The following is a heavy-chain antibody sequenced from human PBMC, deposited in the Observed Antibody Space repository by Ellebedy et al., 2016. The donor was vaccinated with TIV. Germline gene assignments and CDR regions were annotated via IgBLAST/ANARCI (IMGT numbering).Heavy chain of an antibody. Sequence: GGSLRLXXAASGFSFSRHWMNWVRQAPGKGLEWVSYVSSHSSTTFYADSVKGRFTTSRDNAKNSLYLHMNSLRDEDTAVYYCARDLVQTTEAFDMWGQGTLVTVSS. V-gene: IGHV3-48*02. CDR3: ARDLVQTTEAFDM. CDR2: VSSHSSTT. D-gene: IGHD4/OR15-4a*01. CDR1: GFSFSRHW. J-gene: IGHJ3*02.